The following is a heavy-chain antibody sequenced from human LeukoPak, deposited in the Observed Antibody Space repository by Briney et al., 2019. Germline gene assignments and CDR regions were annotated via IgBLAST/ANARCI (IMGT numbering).Heavy chain of an antibody. J-gene: IGHJ4*02. V-gene: IGHV1-69*06. CDR3: ATDGWAGTGY. CDR2: IIPIFGTA. D-gene: IGHD6-19*01. Sequence: ASVKVSCKASGGTFSSYAISWVRQAPGQGLEWMGGIIPIFGTANYAQKFQGRVTMTEDTSTDTAYMELSSLRSEDTAVYYCATDGWAGTGYWGQGTLVTVSS. CDR1: GGTFSSYA.